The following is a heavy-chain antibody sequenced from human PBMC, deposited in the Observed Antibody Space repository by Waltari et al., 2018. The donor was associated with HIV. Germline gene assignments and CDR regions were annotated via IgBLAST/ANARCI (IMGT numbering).Heavy chain of an antibody. Sequence: EVQLLESGGGLVQSGGSLRLWVAAAGCTFPNYEKRWVRQTPGKGLEWVAYIKDDGSEKYYMGSVKGRFTISRDNAKNSMFLQMNSLRAEDTAVYYCARIGTFPHNYAIDFWVQGTTVTVSS. D-gene: IGHD1-26*01. CDR3: ARIGTFPHNYAIDF. V-gene: IGHV3-7*01. CDR1: GCTFPNYE. CDR2: IKDDGSEK. J-gene: IGHJ6*02.